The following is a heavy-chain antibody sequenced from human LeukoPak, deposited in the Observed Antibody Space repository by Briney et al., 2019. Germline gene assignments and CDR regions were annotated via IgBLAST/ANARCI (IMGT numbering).Heavy chain of an antibody. V-gene: IGHV4-59*08. CDR2: IYYSGST. Sequence: SETLSLTCTVTGGSISSYYWSWIRQPPGKGLEWIGYIYYSGSTNYNPSLKSRVTISVDTSKNQFSLKLSSVTAADTAVYYCARQGGGFWYFDLWGRGTLVTVSS. CDR1: GGSISSYY. D-gene: IGHD6-25*01. J-gene: IGHJ2*01. CDR3: ARQGGGFWYFDL.